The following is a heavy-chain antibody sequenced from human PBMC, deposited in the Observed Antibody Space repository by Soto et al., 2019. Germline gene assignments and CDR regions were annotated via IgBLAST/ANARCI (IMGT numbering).Heavy chain of an antibody. V-gene: IGHV4-59*12. J-gene: IGHJ4*02. CDR2: TYFSGST. CDR3: ARDKVDESFDY. Sequence: SETLSLTCTVSGGSISSDYWSWIRQPPGKGLEWIGYTYFSGSTNYNPSLKSQVTISVDTSKNQFSLKLSSVTAADTAVYYCARDKVDESFDYWGQGTLVTVSS. CDR1: GGSISSDY.